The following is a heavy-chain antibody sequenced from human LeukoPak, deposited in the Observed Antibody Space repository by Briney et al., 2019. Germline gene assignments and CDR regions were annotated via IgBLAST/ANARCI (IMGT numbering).Heavy chain of an antibody. CDR2: IDPSDSFI. CDR3: ARQPPRGYNSAWFDS. J-gene: IGHJ5*01. V-gene: IGHV5-10-1*01. Sequence: GESLKISCQDSGYRFPNFWLTWVRQLPGKGLEWMGRIDPSDSFINYNPSFQGHVTISADKSSNTAYLQWSSLKASDTAVYYCARQPPRGYNSAWFDSWGQGTLVTVPS. D-gene: IGHD6-19*01. CDR1: GYRFPNFW.